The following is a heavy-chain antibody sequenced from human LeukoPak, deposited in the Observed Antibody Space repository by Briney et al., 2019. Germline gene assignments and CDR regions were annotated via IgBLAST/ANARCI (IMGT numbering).Heavy chain of an antibody. CDR1: GGTFSSYA. D-gene: IGHD2-15*01. J-gene: IGHJ1*01. CDR2: NIPIFGTA. CDR3: ARDQVVAAEETYFQH. Sequence: SVKVSCKASGGTFSSYAISWVRQAPGQGIEWMGVNIPIFGTANYAQKFPGRVTINADEPPSTAHMLPCSLRSDHPAPSPSARDQVVAAEETYFQHWGQGTLVTVSS. V-gene: IGHV1-69*13.